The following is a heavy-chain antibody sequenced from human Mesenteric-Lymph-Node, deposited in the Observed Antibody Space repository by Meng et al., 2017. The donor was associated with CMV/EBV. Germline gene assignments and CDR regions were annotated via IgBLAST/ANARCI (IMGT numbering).Heavy chain of an antibody. Sequence: GESLKISCAASRFTCSSYAMHRVRQAPSKGLEWVAVISYDGSNKYYADSVKGRFTISRDNSKNTLYLQMNSLRAEGTAVYYCAREFDWELQYYYYGMDVWGQGTTVTVSS. D-gene: IGHD1-26*01. J-gene: IGHJ6*02. CDR1: RFTCSSYA. CDR3: AREFDWELQYYYYGMDV. V-gene: IGHV3-30*04. CDR2: ISYDGSNK.